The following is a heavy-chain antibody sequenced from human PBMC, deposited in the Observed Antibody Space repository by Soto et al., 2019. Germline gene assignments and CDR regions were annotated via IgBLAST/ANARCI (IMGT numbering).Heavy chain of an antibody. CDR3: AITYCRDNSCPRDFDF. J-gene: IGHJ4*02. Sequence: QVQVVQSGAEVKKPESSVKVSCKPSGGTFNTYTVNWVRLAPGHGLEWMGRFIPILDMANYAQKFQDRVTITADRFTFTAYMELNSLTSAETAVYYCAITYCRDNSCPRDFDFWGPGTRVTVSS. V-gene: IGHV1-69*02. CDR1: GGTFNTYT. CDR2: FIPILDMA. D-gene: IGHD2-21*01.